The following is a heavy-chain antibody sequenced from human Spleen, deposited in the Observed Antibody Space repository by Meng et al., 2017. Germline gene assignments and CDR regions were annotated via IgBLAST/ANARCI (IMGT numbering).Heavy chain of an antibody. J-gene: IGHJ4*02. CDR2: INHSGST. CDR1: GGSFSDYY. CDR3: ARGPTTMAHDFDY. Sequence: QGQVQRGGAGLWKPSETLSLTCVVAGGSFSDYYWSWIRQPPGKGLEWIGEINHSGSTNYNPSLESRATISVDTSQNNLSLKLSSVTTADSAVYYCARGPTTMAHDFDYWGQGTLVTVSS. V-gene: IGHV4-34*01. D-gene: IGHD4-11*01.